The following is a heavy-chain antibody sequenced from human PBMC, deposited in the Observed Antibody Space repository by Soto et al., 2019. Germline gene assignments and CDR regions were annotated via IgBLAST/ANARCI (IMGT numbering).Heavy chain of an antibody. D-gene: IGHD2-15*01. CDR2: IYYSGST. Sequence: SETLSLTCTVSGGSISSYYWSWIRQPPGKGLEWIGYIYYSGSTNYNPSLKSQVTISVDTSKNQFSLKLSSVTAADTAVYYCLCVFSDSNSRNWFDLSSQGSLVIVSS. CDR1: GGSISSYY. J-gene: IGHJ5*02. CDR3: LCVFSDSNSRNWFDL. V-gene: IGHV4-59*01.